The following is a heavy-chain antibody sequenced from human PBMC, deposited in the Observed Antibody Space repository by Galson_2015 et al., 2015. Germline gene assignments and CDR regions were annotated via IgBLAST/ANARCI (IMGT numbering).Heavy chain of an antibody. CDR1: GYTFTSYY. CDR2: INPSGGST. J-gene: IGHJ4*02. CDR3: ARENDYIWGSYRSLYY. V-gene: IGHV1-46*01. Sequence: SVKVSCKASGYTFTSYYMHWVRQAPGQGLEWMGIINPSGGSTSYAQKFQGRVTMTRDTSTSTVYMELSSLRSEDTAVYYCARENDYIWGSYRSLYYWGQGTLVTVSS. D-gene: IGHD3-16*02.